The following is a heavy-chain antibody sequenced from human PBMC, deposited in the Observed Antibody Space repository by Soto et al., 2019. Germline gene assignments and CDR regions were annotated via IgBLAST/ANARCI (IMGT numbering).Heavy chain of an antibody. CDR3: AKDWYYYDSSGYYISPDY. CDR2: ISGSGGST. D-gene: IGHD3-22*01. Sequence: GGSLTLSCAASGFTFISYAMGWVRHAPGKGLEWVSAISGSGGSTYYADSVKGRFTISRDNSKNTLYLQMNSLRAEDTAVYYCAKDWYYYDSSGYYISPDYWGQGTLVTVSS. J-gene: IGHJ4*02. CDR1: GFTFISYA. V-gene: IGHV3-23*01.